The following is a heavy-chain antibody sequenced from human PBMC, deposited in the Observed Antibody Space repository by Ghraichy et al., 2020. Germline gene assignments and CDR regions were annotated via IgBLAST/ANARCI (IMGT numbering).Heavy chain of an antibody. CDR1: GYTFTGYY. Sequence: ASVKVSCKASGYTFTGYYMHWVRQAPGQGLEWMGWINPNSGGTNYAQKFQGRVTMTRDTSISTAYMELSRLRSDDTAVYYCARDGEYQLLKLGFDPWGQRTLVTVSS. D-gene: IGHD2-2*01. CDR2: INPNSGGT. J-gene: IGHJ5*02. CDR3: ARDGEYQLLKLGFDP. V-gene: IGHV1-2*02.